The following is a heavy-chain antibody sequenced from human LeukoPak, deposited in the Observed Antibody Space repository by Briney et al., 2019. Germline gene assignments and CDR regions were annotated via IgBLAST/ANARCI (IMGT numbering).Heavy chain of an antibody. CDR2: INEDGSEK. CDR3: ARVSVGAPAFDY. Sequence: PGGSLRLSCSASGFSCSSYWMSWVRQAPGKGLDWVAHINEDGSEKYYVDSVKGRFFISRDNAAKSLSLQMNRLRDADTAVYYCARVSVGAPAFDYWGQGNLVTVSS. CDR1: GFSCSSYW. V-gene: IGHV3-7*01. J-gene: IGHJ4*02. D-gene: IGHD1-26*01.